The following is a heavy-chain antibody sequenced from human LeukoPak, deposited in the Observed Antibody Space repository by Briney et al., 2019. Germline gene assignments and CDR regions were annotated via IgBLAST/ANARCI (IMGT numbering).Heavy chain of an antibody. J-gene: IGHJ3*02. CDR3: VFTHAIERNDAFDI. V-gene: IGHV3-30*02. CDR2: IRYDGSNK. Sequence: HPGGSLRLSCAASGFTFSSYGMHWVRQAPGKGLEWVAFIRYDGSNKYYADSVKGRFTISRDNSKNTLYLQMNSLRAEDTAVYYCVFTHAIERNDAFDIWGQGTMVTVSS. CDR1: GFTFSSYG. D-gene: IGHD2-8*01.